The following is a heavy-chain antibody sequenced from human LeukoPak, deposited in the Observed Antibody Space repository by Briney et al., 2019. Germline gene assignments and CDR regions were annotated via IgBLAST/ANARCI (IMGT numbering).Heavy chain of an antibody. D-gene: IGHD6-13*01. CDR3: ARQSAAGTDWFDP. V-gene: IGHV4-39*01. CDR2: IYYSGST. J-gene: IGHJ5*02. CDR1: GGSISSSSYS. Sequence: SETVSLTCTVSGGSISSSSYSWGWIRQPPGKGLEWIGSIYYSGSTYYNPSLKSRVTMSVDTSKNQFSLKLSSVTAADTAVYYCARQSAAGTDWFDPWGQGTLVTVSS.